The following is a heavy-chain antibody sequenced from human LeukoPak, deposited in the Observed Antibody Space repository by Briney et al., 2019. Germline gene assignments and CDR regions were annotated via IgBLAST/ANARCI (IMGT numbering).Heavy chain of an antibody. D-gene: IGHD3-22*01. V-gene: IGHV4-59*01. J-gene: IGHJ4*02. CDR3: AGDYYDSSGYPINYFDY. Sequence: PSETLSLTCTVSGGSISSYYWSWLRQPPGKGLEWLGYIYYSGSTNYNPSLKSRVTISVDTSKNQFSLKLSSVTAADTAVYYCAGDYYDSSGYPINYFDYWGQGTLVTVSS. CDR1: GGSISSYY. CDR2: IYYSGST.